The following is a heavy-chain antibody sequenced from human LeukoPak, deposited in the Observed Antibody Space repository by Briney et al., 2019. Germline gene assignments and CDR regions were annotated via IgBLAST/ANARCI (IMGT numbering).Heavy chain of an antibody. CDR3: ARGYGGNPPTFDY. CDR2: VIPIFGTA. D-gene: IGHD4-23*01. V-gene: IGHV1-69*06. Sequence: SVKVSCKTSGYSENFYGITWVRQVAGQGLEWMGGVIPIFGTANYAQKFQGRVTITADKSTSTAYMELSSLRSEDTAVYYCARGYGGNPPTFDYWGQGTLVTVSS. CDR1: GYSENFYG. J-gene: IGHJ4*02.